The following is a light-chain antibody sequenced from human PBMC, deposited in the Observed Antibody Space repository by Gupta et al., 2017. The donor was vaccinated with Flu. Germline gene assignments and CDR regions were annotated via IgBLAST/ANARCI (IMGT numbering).Light chain of an antibody. V-gene: IGLV1-47*01. J-gene: IGLJ3*02. CDR3: AARDDSLGGPWV. Sequence: SNIGSNYVFWYHQLPGTAPTLLIYRNNQRPSGVPYRFSGSKSGTSASLAITGLRSVDEADYYCAARDDSLGGPWVFGGGTKLTVL. CDR2: RNN. CDR1: SNIGSNY.